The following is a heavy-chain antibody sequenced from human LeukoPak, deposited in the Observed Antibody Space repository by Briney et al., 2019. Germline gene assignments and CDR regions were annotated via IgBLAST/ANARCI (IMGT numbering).Heavy chain of an antibody. V-gene: IGHV3-7*01. J-gene: IGHJ4*02. CDR2: IDPDGSEK. D-gene: IGHD3-10*01. CDR3: ARIYYFGDNNWRYFDN. CDR1: GFTFNSYW. Sequence: GGSLRLSCAASGFTFNSYWMSWVRQAPGKGLEWVANIDPDGSEKQYGDSVKGRFTTSRDNAKNSLYLQMSSLRAEDTAIYYCARIYYFGDNNWRYFDNWGQGTLVTVSS.